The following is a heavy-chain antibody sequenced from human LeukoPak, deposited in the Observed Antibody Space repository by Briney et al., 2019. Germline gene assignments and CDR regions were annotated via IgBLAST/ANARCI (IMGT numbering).Heavy chain of an antibody. V-gene: IGHV4-59*08. Sequence: SETLSLTCTVSGGSISGYYWSWIRQPPGKGLEWIGYIYYSGSTNYNPSLKSRVTISVDTSKNQFSLKLSSVTAADTAVYYCASQGGYCGGDCFNYWGQGTLVTVSS. D-gene: IGHD2-21*01. CDR1: GGSISGYY. CDR3: ASQGGYCGGDCFNY. J-gene: IGHJ4*02. CDR2: IYYSGST.